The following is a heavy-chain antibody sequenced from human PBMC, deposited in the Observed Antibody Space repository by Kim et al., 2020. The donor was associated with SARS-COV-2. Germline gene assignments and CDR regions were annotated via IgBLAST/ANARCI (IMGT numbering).Heavy chain of an antibody. CDR1: GFTFSNGW. J-gene: IGHJ4*02. D-gene: IGHD2-15*01. Sequence: GGSLRLSCAATGFTFSNGWMSWVRQAPGRGLEWVDRIKSNTAGGTTDFAAPVKGRFTISRDDSKNTLYLLMNSLKTEDTAVYYCTTADRSILDYWGQGT. V-gene: IGHV3-15*01. CDR2: IKSNTAGGTT. CDR3: TTADRSILDY.